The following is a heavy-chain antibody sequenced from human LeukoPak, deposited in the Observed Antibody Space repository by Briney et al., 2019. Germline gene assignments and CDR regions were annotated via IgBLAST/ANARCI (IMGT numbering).Heavy chain of an antibody. Sequence: GASVKVSCKTSGGTLSRYAISWVRQAPGQGLEWMGGIIPIFGSANYAQKFQGRVTITADKSTSTAHMELSSLRSEDTAVYYCARGDFGDLDDVFDFWGQGTMVTVSS. V-gene: IGHV1-69*06. J-gene: IGHJ3*01. CDR1: GGTLSRYA. CDR3: ARGDFGDLDDVFDF. CDR2: IIPIFGSA. D-gene: IGHD4-17*01.